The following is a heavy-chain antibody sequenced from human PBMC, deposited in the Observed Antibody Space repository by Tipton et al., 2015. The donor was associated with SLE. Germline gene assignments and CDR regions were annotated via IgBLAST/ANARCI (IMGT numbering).Heavy chain of an antibody. J-gene: IGHJ3*02. V-gene: IGHV4-34*01. CDR1: GDSISRDY. CDR2: INHGGST. CDR3: AQAHLWGSYRYASDI. Sequence: LRLSCTVSGDSISRDYWSWIRQPPGKGLEWIGEINHGGSTNYNPSLKSRVTISVDTSKNQFSLKLSSVTAADTAVYYCAQAHLWGSYRYASDIWGQGTMVTVSS. D-gene: IGHD3-16*02.